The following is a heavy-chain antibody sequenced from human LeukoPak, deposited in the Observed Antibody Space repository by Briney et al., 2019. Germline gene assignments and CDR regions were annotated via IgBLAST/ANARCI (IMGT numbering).Heavy chain of an antibody. Sequence: ASVKVSCKVSGYTLTELSMHWVRQAPGKGLEWMGGFDPEDGETIYAQRFQGRVTMTEDTSTDTAYMELSSLRSEDTAVYYCATENPFLYSDYANWFDPWGQGTLVTVSS. CDR3: ATENPFLYSDYANWFDP. CDR1: GYTLTELS. D-gene: IGHD4-11*01. V-gene: IGHV1-24*01. CDR2: FDPEDGET. J-gene: IGHJ5*02.